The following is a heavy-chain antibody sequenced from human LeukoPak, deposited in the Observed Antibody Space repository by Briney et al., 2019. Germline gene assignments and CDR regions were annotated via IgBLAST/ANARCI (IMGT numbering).Heavy chain of an antibody. CDR3: AAAYSSSSDYGMDV. Sequence: SVKVSCKASGFTFTSSAMQWVRQARGQRLEWIGWIVVGSGNTSYAQKFQERVTITRDMSTSTAYMELSSLRSEDTAVYYCAAAYSSSSDYGMDVWGQGTTVTVSS. CDR2: IVVGSGNT. V-gene: IGHV1-58*02. CDR1: GFTFTSSA. D-gene: IGHD6-6*01. J-gene: IGHJ6*02.